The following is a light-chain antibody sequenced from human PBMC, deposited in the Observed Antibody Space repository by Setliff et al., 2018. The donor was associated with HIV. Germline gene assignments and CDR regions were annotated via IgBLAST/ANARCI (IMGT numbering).Light chain of an antibody. V-gene: IGLV2-14*03. J-gene: IGLJ2*01. CDR2: DVS. CDR3: QSYDISLSGVV. CDR1: SSDVGGYNY. Sequence: QSVLTQPASVSGSPGQSITISCTGTSSDVGGYNYVSWYQQHPGKAPKLMIYDVSNRPSGVSNRFSGSKSGNTASLTISGLQAEDEAHYYCQSYDISLSGVVFGGGTKVTVL.